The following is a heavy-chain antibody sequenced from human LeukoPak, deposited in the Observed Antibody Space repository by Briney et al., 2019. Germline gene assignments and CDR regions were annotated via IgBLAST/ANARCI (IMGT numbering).Heavy chain of an antibody. V-gene: IGHV4-39*01. D-gene: IGHD3-10*01. J-gene: IGHJ6*03. CDR1: GGSISSSSYY. CDR3: ASPRATYYGSGSYYNAYYYYYMDV. Sequence: SETLSLTCTVSGGSISSSSYYWGWIRQPPGKGLEWIGSIYYSGSTCYNPSLKSRVTISVDTSKNQFSLKLSSVTAADTAVYYCASPRATYYGSGSYYNAYYYYYMDVWGKGTTVTVSS. CDR2: IYYSGST.